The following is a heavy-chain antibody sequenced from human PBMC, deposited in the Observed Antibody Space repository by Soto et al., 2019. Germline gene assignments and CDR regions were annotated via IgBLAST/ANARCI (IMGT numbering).Heavy chain of an antibody. CDR3: ARGNQGAVAFDY. CDR2: IWYDGSNK. V-gene: IGHV3-33*01. Sequence: QVQLVESGGGVVQPGRSLRLSCAASGFTFSSYGEHWVRQAPGKGLEWVAVIWYDGSNKYYADSVKGRFTISRDNSKNTLYLQMNSLRAEDTAVYYCARGNQGAVAFDYWGQGTLVTVSS. CDR1: GFTFSSYG. J-gene: IGHJ4*02. D-gene: IGHD6-19*01.